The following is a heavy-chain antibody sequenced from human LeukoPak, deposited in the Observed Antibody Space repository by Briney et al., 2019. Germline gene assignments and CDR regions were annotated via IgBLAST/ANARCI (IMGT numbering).Heavy chain of an antibody. J-gene: IGHJ4*02. Sequence: GGSLRLSCVASGFTFSSYAMHWVRQAPGKGLEWVAVISYDGSYKYYADSVKGRFTISRDNSENTLYLQMNSLRVEDTAVYYCARAPSVGATTLDYWGQGTLVTVSS. V-gene: IGHV3-30*04. D-gene: IGHD1-26*01. CDR2: ISYDGSYK. CDR3: ARAPSVGATTLDY. CDR1: GFTFSSYA.